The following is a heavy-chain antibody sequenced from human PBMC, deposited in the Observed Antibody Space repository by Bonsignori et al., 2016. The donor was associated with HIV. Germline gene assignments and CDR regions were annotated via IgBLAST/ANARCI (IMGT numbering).Heavy chain of an antibody. CDR3: ARESGGTMIRFDC. CDR2: INQDGSEQ. V-gene: IGHV3-7*01. Sequence: GESLKISCTASGFTLRDYWMSWVRQAPGKGLEWVANINQDGSEQYYLDSVKGRFIISRDNANNSLYLQMNSLAAEDTAIYYCARESGGTMIRFDCWGQGALVTVS. D-gene: IGHD3-22*01. CDR1: GFTLRDYW. J-gene: IGHJ4*02.